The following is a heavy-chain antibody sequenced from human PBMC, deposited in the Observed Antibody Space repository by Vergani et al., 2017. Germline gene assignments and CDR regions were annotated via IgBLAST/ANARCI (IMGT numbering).Heavy chain of an antibody. CDR3: AREKVGATTIDY. Sequence: QVQLVESGGGVVQRGGSLRLSCATSGFTLSNYDMQWIRQGPGKGLEFVAFIQFDGSNQYYADSVKGRFTLSRDFSKNTLYLQMNSLRAEDTAVYYCAREKVGATTIDYWGQGTLVTVSS. CDR2: IQFDGSNQ. D-gene: IGHD1-26*01. V-gene: IGHV3-30*02. J-gene: IGHJ4*02. CDR1: GFTLSNYD.